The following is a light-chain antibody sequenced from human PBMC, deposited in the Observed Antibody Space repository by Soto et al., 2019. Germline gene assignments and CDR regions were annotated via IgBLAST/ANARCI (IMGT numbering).Light chain of an antibody. CDR3: TSYAGSNNFKV. CDR2: EVS. Sequence: QSALTQPPSASGSPGQSVTISCTGTSSDVGGYNSVSWYQQHPGKAPKLMIYEVSKRPSGVPDRFSGSKSGNTASLTVSGLQAEDEADYYCTSYAGSNNFKVFGGGTKHTVL. V-gene: IGLV2-8*01. CDR1: SSDVGGYNS. J-gene: IGLJ2*01.